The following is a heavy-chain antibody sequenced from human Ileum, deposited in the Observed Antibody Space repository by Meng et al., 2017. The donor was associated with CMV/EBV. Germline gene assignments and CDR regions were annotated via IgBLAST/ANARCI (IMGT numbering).Heavy chain of an antibody. J-gene: IGHJ4*02. D-gene: IGHD2-2*01. V-gene: IGHV3-64*02. CDR3: ARETRYCSTTNCFESDY. CDR1: FPFSLYN. CDR2: INTDGGYR. Sequence: FPFSLYNFHWFRQAPGKGLEYVAAINTDGGYRHYADSVEGRFTISRDNSKSTVYLQMGSLSAEDMGVYYCARETRYCSTTNCFESDYWGQGTLVTVSS.